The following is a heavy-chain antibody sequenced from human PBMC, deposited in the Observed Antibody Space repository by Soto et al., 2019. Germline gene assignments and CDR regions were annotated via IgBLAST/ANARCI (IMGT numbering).Heavy chain of an antibody. Sequence: SQTLSLTCAISGDSVSSDTSAWIWIRQSPSRGLEWLGRTYYKSKWNNDYALSVQSRITISPDTSHNQFSLDLDSVTPEDTAVSYCVRVNFFRGLDVWGQGTPVTVSS. CDR3: VRVNFFRGLDV. CDR1: GDSVSSDTSA. CDR2: TYYKSKWNN. J-gene: IGHJ6*02. V-gene: IGHV6-1*01.